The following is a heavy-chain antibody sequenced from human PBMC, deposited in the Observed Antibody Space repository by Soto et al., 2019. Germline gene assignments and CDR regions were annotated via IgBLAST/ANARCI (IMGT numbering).Heavy chain of an antibody. CDR1: GFTLSSYA. J-gene: IGHJ4*02. CDR3: AKDWDIVVVPAVIDY. Sequence: GGSLRLSCAASGFTLSSYAMSWVRQAPGKGLEWVSAISGSGGSTYYADSVKGRFTISRDNSKNTLYLQMNSLRAEDTAVYYCAKDWDIVVVPAVIDYWGQGTQVTVSS. V-gene: IGHV3-23*01. D-gene: IGHD2-2*01. CDR2: ISGSGGST.